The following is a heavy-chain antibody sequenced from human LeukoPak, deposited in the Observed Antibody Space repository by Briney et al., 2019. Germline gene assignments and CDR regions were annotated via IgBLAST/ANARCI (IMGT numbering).Heavy chain of an antibody. J-gene: IGHJ6*02. CDR3: ARDSSIYGMDV. V-gene: IGHV4-30-2*01. D-gene: IGHD6-13*01. CDR2: IYHSGST. CDR1: GGPISSGGYS. Sequence: PSETLSLTCAVSGGPISSGGYSWSWIRQPPGKGLEWIGYIYHSGSTYYNPSLKSRVTISVDRSKNQFSLKLSSVTAADTAVYYCARDSSIYGMDVWGQGTTVTVSS.